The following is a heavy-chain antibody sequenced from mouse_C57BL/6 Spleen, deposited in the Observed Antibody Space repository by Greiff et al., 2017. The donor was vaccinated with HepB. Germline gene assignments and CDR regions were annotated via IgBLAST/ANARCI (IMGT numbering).Heavy chain of an antibody. CDR1: GYTFTDHT. J-gene: IGHJ2*01. Sequence: VQLQQSDAELVKPGASVKISCKVSGYTFTDHTIHWMKQRPEQGLEWIGYIYPRDGSTKYNEKFKGKATLTADKSSSTAYMQLNSLTSEDSAVYFWARERGIYYYYFDYWGQGTTLTVSS. D-gene: IGHD1-1*01. V-gene: IGHV1-78*01. CDR2: IYPRDGST. CDR3: ARERGIYYYYFDY.